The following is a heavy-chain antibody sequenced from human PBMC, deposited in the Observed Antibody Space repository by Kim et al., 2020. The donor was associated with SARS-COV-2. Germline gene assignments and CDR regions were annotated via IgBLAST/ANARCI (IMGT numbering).Heavy chain of an antibody. CDR2: DKT. V-gene: IGHV3-66*01. J-gene: IGHJ4*02. Sequence: DKTKYVESVKCRCTISRDNSKNTLYLQMSSLGGEDTAVYYCATNRAAAGVVWGQGTLVTVSS. CDR3: ATNRAAAGVV. D-gene: IGHD6-13*01.